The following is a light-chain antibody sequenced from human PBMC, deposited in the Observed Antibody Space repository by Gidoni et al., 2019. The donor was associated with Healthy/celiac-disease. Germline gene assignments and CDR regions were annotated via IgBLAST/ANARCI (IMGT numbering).Light chain of an antibody. CDR1: QSVLSSSNNKNY. CDR2: WAS. CDR3: QHNYRTPLT. V-gene: IGKV4-1*01. Sequence: DIVMTQSPASLAVSLGERATIHCKSSQSVLSSSNNKNYLAWYQQTPGQPPKLLIYWASTRESGAPNRCSGGVSGADFTLTISSLQADVVAVYCCQHNYRTPLTFGGGTKVEIK. J-gene: IGKJ4*01.